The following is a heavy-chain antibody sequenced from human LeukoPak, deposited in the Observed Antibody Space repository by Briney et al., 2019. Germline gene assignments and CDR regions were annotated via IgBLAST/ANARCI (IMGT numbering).Heavy chain of an antibody. V-gene: IGHV3-11*01. CDR3: ARGVAGATTSSMVLDY. CDR1: GFTFSDYY. J-gene: IGHJ4*02. D-gene: IGHD1-26*01. CDR2: ISGSGSTI. Sequence: GGSLRLSCAASGFTFSDYYMSWIRQAPGKGLEWVSYISGSGSTIYYADSVKGRFTISRDNAKNSLYLQMNSLRAEDTAVYYCARGVAGATTSSMVLDYWGQGALVTVSS.